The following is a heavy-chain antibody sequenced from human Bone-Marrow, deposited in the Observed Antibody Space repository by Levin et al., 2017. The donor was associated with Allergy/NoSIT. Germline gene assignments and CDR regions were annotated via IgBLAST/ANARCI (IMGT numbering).Heavy chain of an antibody. J-gene: IGHJ4*02. CDR2: IWYDGSNK. D-gene: IGHD6-13*01. CDR3: GREPSATAAAGRADY. Sequence: GESLKISCAASGFTFRNFGMHWVRQAPGEGLEWLAVIWYDGSNKYYADSVKGRFTISRDNSKNTLYLQMNSLRAEDTAVYYFGREPSATAAAGRADYWGQGTLVTVSS. CDR1: GFTFRNFG. V-gene: IGHV3-33*01.